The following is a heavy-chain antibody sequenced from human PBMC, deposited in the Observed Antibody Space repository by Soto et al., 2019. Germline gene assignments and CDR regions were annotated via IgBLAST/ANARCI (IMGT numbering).Heavy chain of an antibody. V-gene: IGHV3-21*01. Sequence: EVQLVESGGGLVKPGGSLRLSCAASGFTFSSYSMNWVRQAPGKGLEWVSSISSSSSYIYYADSVKGRFTISRDNAKNSLYRQMNSLRAEDTAVYYCARDPVPDDYIWGSYRPGGYYFDYWGQGTLVTVSS. J-gene: IGHJ4*02. CDR3: ARDPVPDDYIWGSYRPGGYYFDY. CDR1: GFTFSSYS. D-gene: IGHD3-16*02. CDR2: ISSSSSYI.